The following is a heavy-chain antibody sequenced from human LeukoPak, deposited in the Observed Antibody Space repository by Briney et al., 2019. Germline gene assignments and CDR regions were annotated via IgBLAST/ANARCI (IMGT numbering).Heavy chain of an antibody. J-gene: IGHJ4*02. Sequence: GGSLRLSCTASGFTFSTYAMSWVRQAPGKGLEWVSAISASGNTAYYADSLKGRFTISRDNSKDTLFLRMNDLRAEDTALYYCAKAHYTSSWPLDYWGRGTLVTVS. CDR1: GFTFSTYA. CDR3: AKAHYTSSWPLDY. CDR2: ISASGNTA. V-gene: IGHV3-23*01. D-gene: IGHD6-13*01.